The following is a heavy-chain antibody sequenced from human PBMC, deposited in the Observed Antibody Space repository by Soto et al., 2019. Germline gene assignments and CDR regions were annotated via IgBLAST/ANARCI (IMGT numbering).Heavy chain of an antibody. CDR2: IYSGGYT. D-gene: IGHD6-25*01. V-gene: IGHV3-53*01. CDR1: GFTVSNNY. CDR3: ATQRGGGGY. J-gene: IGHJ4*02. Sequence: EVQLVESGGGLIQPGGSLRLSCAVSGFTVSNNYMSWVRQAPGKGLEGVSVIYSGGYTAYGDSVKGRFTISRDNSKNTLYLQMNGGGAHDRALFYWATQRGGGGYWGQGTLVTVSS.